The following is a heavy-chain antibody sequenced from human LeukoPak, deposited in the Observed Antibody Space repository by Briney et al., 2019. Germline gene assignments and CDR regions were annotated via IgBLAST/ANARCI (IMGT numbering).Heavy chain of an antibody. CDR2: ISGSSTLI. CDR3: ARDFLGDTQ. CDR1: GFTFSNYN. Sequence: RPGGSLRLSCAASGFTFSNYNMNWVRQAPGKGLEWVAYISGSSTLIYYADSVKGRFTVSRDNAKSSLYLQMNSLRAEDTALYYCARDFLGDTQWGQGTLVTVSS. D-gene: IGHD3-3*01. V-gene: IGHV3-48*01. J-gene: IGHJ4*02.